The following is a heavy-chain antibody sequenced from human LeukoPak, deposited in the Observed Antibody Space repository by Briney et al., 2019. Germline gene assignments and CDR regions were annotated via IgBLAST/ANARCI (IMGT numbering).Heavy chain of an antibody. CDR3: VGDPTYYCMDV. Sequence: PGGSLRLSCAASGSTFRDHDIHWVRQAPGKGLEWVTVISHDGTNDYSRDSVKGRFTITRDNSKNPVLLQMNSLSPDDTAVYYCVGDPTYYCMDVWGKGTTVTVSS. J-gene: IGHJ6*03. V-gene: IGHV3-30*03. CDR1: GSTFRDHD. CDR2: ISHDGTND.